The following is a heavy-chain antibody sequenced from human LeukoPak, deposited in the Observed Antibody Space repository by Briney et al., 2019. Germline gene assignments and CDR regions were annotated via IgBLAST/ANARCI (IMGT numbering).Heavy chain of an antibody. Sequence: SETLSLTCAVYGGSFSGYYWSWIRQPPGKGLEWIGEINHSGSTDYNPSLKSRVTISVDKSKNQFSLKLSSVTAADTAVYYCARGYSSSWSYYYYYYMDVWGKGTTVTVSS. V-gene: IGHV4-34*01. CDR3: ARGYSSSWSYYYYYYMDV. CDR1: GGSFSGYY. CDR2: INHSGST. D-gene: IGHD6-13*01. J-gene: IGHJ6*03.